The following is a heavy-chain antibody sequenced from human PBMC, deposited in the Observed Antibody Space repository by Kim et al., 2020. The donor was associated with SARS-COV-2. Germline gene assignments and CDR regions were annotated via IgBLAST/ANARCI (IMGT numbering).Heavy chain of an antibody. CDR3: AKEGYYGSGSPMPVVGDAFDI. CDR1: GFTFDDYA. Sequence: GGSLRLSCAASGFTFDDYAMHWVRQAPGKGLEWVSGISWNSGSIGYADSVKGRFTISRDNAKNSLYLQMNSLRAEDTALYYCAKEGYYGSGSPMPVVGDAFDIWGQGTMVTVSS. D-gene: IGHD3-10*01. V-gene: IGHV3-9*01. J-gene: IGHJ3*02. CDR2: ISWNSGSI.